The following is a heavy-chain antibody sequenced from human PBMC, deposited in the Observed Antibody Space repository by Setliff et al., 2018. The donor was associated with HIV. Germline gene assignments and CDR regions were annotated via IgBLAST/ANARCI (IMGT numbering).Heavy chain of an antibody. CDR2: ISADNGDT. V-gene: IGHV1-18*01. D-gene: IGHD4-17*01. CDR3: ARVIDYGVLYWSYYMDV. J-gene: IGHJ6*03. Sequence: GASVKVSCKVSGYTLTELSMHWVRQAPGQGLEWMGWISADNGDTNYPQKLQGRVTMTTDTSTSTAYMELRSLRSDDTAVYYCARVIDYGVLYWSYYMDVWGKGTTVTVSS. CDR1: GYTLTELS.